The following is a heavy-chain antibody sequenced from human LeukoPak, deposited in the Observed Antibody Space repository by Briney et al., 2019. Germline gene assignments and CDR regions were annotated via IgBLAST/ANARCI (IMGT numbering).Heavy chain of an antibody. D-gene: IGHD4-11*01. V-gene: IGHV3-21*04. CDR3: AKDSNWARFED. Sequence: ETLSLTCAVYGGSFSGYYWNWVRQAPGKGLEWVSSISSSSSYIYYADSVKRRFTISRDNSKNMVWLQINSPTAEDTATYYCAKDSNWARFEDWGQGTLVTVSS. CDR1: GGSFSGYY. J-gene: IGHJ4*02. CDR2: ISSSSSYI.